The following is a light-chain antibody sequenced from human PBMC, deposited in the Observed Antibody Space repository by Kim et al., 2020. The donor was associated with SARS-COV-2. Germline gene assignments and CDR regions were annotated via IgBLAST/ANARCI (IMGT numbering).Light chain of an antibody. Sequence: SSELTQDPAVSVAMGQTVRITCQGDSLRSYYASWYQQKAGQAPVLVIYGKNSRPSGIPDRFSGSSSGNTASLTITGAQAEDEADYYCNSRDSSGNHWVFGGGTQLTVL. CDR3: NSRDSSGNHWV. CDR1: SLRSYY. CDR2: GKN. V-gene: IGLV3-19*01. J-gene: IGLJ3*02.